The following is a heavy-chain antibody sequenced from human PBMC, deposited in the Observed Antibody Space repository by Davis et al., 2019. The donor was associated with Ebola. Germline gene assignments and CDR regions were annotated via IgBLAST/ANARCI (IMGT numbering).Heavy chain of an antibody. CDR1: GFTFSSYE. CDR3: AGGRGLWGSYRLAY. CDR2: ISSSGSTI. Sequence: PGGSLRLSCAASGFTFSSYEMNWVRQAPGKGLEWVSYISSSGSTIYYADSVKGRFTISRDNAKNSLYLQMNSLRAEDTAVYYCAGGRGLWGSYRLAYWGQGTLVTVSS. J-gene: IGHJ4*02. V-gene: IGHV3-48*03. D-gene: IGHD3-16*02.